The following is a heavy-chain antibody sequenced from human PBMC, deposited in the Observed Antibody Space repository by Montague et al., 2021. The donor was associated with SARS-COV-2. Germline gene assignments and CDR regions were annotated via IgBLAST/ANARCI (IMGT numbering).Heavy chain of an antibody. J-gene: IGHJ3*01. V-gene: IGHV4-39*02. CDR1: GASINSNGYY. CDR2: IYSSGRT. CDR3: ARAESYDSGGFRNEPFGV. Sequence: SETLSLTCTVSGASINSNGYYWGWIRQPPGKGLEWIGYIYSSGRTYYNPSLKSRVSISVDTSRNRLSLKLSSVTATDTAMYFCARAESYDSGGFRNEPFGVWGQGTMVTVSS. D-gene: IGHD3-22*01.